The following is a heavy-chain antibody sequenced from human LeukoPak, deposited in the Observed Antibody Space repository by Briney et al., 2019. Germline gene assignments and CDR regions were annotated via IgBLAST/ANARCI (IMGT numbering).Heavy chain of an antibody. J-gene: IGHJ6*02. CDR1: GYTFTGYY. V-gene: IGHV1-2*02. Sequence: DSVKVSCRASGYTFTGYYMHWVRQAPGHGLEWMGWINPNSGGTNYAQKFQRRVTMTRDTSTSTAYMELSSMRSDDTAVYYCARDQGYRSDHYYYHYGMDVWGQETRVSVSS. D-gene: IGHD5-24*01. CDR3: ARDQGYRSDHYYYHYGMDV. CDR2: INPNSGGT.